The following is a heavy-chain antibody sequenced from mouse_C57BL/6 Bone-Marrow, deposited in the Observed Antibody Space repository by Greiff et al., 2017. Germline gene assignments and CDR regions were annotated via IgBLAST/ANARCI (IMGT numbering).Heavy chain of an antibody. J-gene: IGHJ3*01. CDR3: ARGYGKI. D-gene: IGHD2-10*02. V-gene: IGHV1-4*01. Sequence: QVPLQQSGAELARPGASVKMSCKASGYTFTSYTMHWVKQRPGPGLAWIGYINPSSGYTKYNQKFKDKATLTADKSSSTAYMQLSSLTSEDSAVYYCARGYGKIWGKGTLVTVSA. CDR2: INPSSGYT. CDR1: GYTFTSYT.